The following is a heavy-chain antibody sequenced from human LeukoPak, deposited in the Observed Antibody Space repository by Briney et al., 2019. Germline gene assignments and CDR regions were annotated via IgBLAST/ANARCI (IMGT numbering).Heavy chain of an antibody. V-gene: IGHV3-53*01. CDR2: IYNGVST. CDR3: ARIDSSGYNIDY. CDR1: AFTVSTNY. Sequence: GSLTLSCPVSAFTVSTNYMSWVRQAPGNGLEWVAVIYNGVSTYYADSLKGRFTISRDNSKNTLYLQMNSLRAEATDVYYCARIDSSGYNIDYWGQGTLVTVSS. D-gene: IGHD3-22*01. J-gene: IGHJ4*02.